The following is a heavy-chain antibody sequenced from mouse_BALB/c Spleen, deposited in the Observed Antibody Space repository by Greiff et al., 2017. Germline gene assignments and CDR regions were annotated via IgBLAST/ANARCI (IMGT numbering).Heavy chain of an antibody. J-gene: IGHJ4*01. D-gene: IGHD2-3*01. CDR3: ARRDYDGYYYAMDY. V-gene: IGHV1-80*01. CDR2: IYPGDGDT. Sequence: VQLQQSGAELVRPGSSVKISCKASGYAFSSYWMNWVKQRPGQGLEWIGQIYPGDGDTNYNGKFKGKATLTADKSSSTAYMQLSSLTSEDSAVYFCARRDYDGYYYAMDYWGQGTSVTVSS. CDR1: GYAFSSYW.